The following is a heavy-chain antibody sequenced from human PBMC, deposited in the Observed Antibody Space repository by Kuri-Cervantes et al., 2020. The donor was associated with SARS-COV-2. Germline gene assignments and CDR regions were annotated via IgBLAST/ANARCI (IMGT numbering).Heavy chain of an antibody. CDR2: IYYSGST. V-gene: IGHV4-39*01. Sequence: GSLRLSCTVSGGSISSSSYYWCWIRQPPGKGLWWIGSIYYSGSTYYNPSLKRLVTISVDTSKNQFYLKLSAVTAADTAVYYCARRVVAWFDPWGQGTLVTVSS. CDR3: ARRVVAWFDP. D-gene: IGHD2-15*01. CDR1: GGSISSSSYY. J-gene: IGHJ5*02.